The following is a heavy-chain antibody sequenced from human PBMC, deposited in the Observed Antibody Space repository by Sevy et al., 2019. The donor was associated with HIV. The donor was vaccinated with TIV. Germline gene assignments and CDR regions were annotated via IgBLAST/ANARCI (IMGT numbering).Heavy chain of an antibody. CDR2: ISSSGSSI. J-gene: IGHJ5*02. CDR1: GFTFSSYD. V-gene: IGHV3-48*03. Sequence: GGSLRLSCTASGFTFSSYDMNWVRQAPGKGLEWVSKISSSGSSIYYADSVKGRFTISGDNAKNSLNLQMNSLRAEDTAVYYCTGNGGAFDNGFDPWGQGTLVTVSS. CDR3: TGNGGAFDNGFDP. D-gene: IGHD2-8*01.